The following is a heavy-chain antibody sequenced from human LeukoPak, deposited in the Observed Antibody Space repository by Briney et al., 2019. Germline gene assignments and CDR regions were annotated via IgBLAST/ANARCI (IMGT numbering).Heavy chain of an antibody. CDR1: GGSFSVYY. Sequence: SETLSLTCAVYGGSFSVYYWSWIRQPPGKGLEWIGENNHSGRTNYNPSLKSRVTISVDTSKNQFSLELSSVTVADTAVYYGARGRSPVVPATSAFDYWGQGTLVTVSS. V-gene: IGHV4-34*01. D-gene: IGHD2-15*01. CDR3: ARGRSPVVPATSAFDY. J-gene: IGHJ4*02. CDR2: NNHSGRT.